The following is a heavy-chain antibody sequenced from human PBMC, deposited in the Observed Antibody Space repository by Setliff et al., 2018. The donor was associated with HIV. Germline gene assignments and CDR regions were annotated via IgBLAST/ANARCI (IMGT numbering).Heavy chain of an antibody. Sequence: ASVKVSCKASGYSSTSYGIAWVRQAPGQGLEWMGWISVYNGDTKYAQKLQDRVTMTIDTAARTAYMEVRSLRSDDTAAYYCAREPSGWYSKDNWFDPWGQGTLVTVSS. CDR1: GYSSTSYG. V-gene: IGHV1-18*01. D-gene: IGHD6-19*01. CDR2: ISVYNGDT. J-gene: IGHJ5*02. CDR3: AREPSGWYSKDNWFDP.